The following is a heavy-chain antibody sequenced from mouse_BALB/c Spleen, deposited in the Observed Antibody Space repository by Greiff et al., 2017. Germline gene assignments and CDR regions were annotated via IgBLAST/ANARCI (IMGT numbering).Heavy chain of an antibody. CDR3: ARYRGFITTATGAMDY. Sequence: EVQLVESGPSLVKPSQTLSLTCSVTGDSITSGYWNWIRKFPGNKLEYMGYISYSGSTYYNPSLKSRISITRDTSKNQYYLQLNSVTTEDTATYYCARYRGFITTATGAMDYWGQGTSVTVSS. V-gene: IGHV3-8*02. J-gene: IGHJ4*01. CDR2: ISYSGST. CDR1: GDSITSGY. D-gene: IGHD1-2*01.